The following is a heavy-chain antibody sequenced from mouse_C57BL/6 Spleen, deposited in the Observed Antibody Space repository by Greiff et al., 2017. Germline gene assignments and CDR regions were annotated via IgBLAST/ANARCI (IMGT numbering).Heavy chain of an antibody. CDR2: INPSSGYT. CDR3: ASTTVENYFDY. Sequence: VQLQQSGAELAKPGASVKLSCKASGYTFTSYWMHWVKQRPGQGLEWIGYINPSSGYTKYNQKFKDKATLAADKSSSTAYMQLSSLTSEDSADYYCASTTVENYFDYWGQCTTLTVSS. V-gene: IGHV1-7*01. J-gene: IGHJ2*01. D-gene: IGHD1-1*01. CDR1: GYTFTSYW.